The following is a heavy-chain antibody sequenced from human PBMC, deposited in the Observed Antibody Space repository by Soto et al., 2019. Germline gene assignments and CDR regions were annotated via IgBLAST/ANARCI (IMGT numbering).Heavy chain of an antibody. Sequence: PGGSLRLSCAASGFTFSGSAMHWVRQASGKGLEWVGRIRSKANSYATAYAASVKGRFTISRDDSKNTAYLQMNSLKTEDTAVYYCTSGINDYYYYYGMDVWGQGTTVTSP. CDR3: TSGINDYYYYYGMDV. V-gene: IGHV3-73*01. J-gene: IGHJ6*02. CDR2: IRSKANSYAT. D-gene: IGHD1-20*01. CDR1: GFTFSGSA.